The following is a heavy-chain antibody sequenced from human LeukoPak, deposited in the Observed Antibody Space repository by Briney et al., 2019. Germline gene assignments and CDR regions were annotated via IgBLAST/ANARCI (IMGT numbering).Heavy chain of an antibody. J-gene: IGHJ5*02. V-gene: IGHV4-59*08. CDR1: GGSISSYY. D-gene: IGHD3-10*01. CDR2: IYDSGNT. Sequence: SETLSLTCTVSGGSISSYYWSWIRQSPGKGLEWIGPIYDSGNTNYNPSLKSRVTISIDTSKNHFSLKLSSVTAADTAVYYCASSYYYGSGSYPGWFDPWGQGTLVTVSS. CDR3: ASSYYYGSGSYPGWFDP.